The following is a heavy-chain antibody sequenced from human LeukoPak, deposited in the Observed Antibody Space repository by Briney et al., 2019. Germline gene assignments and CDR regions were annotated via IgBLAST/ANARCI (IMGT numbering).Heavy chain of an antibody. J-gene: IGHJ4*02. CDR1: GFTFSSYW. D-gene: IGHD5-18*01. CDR3: ARSLWPEDY. CDR2: IKQDGSEK. Sequence: GGSLRLSCAASGFTFSSYWMSWVRQAPGKGLEWVANIKQDGSEKNYVDSVKGRFTISRDNAKTSLYLQMNSLRAEDTVVYYCARSLWPEDYWGQGTLVTVSS. V-gene: IGHV3-7*01.